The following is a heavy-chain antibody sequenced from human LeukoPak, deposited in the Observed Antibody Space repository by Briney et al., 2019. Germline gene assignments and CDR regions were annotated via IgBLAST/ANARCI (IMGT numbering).Heavy chain of an antibody. CDR2: LNTTSGGT. V-gene: IGHV1-2*02. D-gene: IGHD3-10*01. CDR3: ARGNYGFGTRGHWFDP. J-gene: IGHJ5*02. CDR1: GYTFTGNS. Sequence: ASVTVSCNSYGYTFTGNSMHWVRQGPGQGLELIGWLNTTSGGTNYAQKFQGRVTMTRDTSISTAYMELSRLRSDDTAVYYCARGNYGFGTRGHWFDPWGQGTLVTVSS.